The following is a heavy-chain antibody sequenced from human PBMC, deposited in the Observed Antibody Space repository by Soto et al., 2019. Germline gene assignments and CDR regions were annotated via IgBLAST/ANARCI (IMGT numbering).Heavy chain of an antibody. V-gene: IGHV3-23*01. CDR1: GFTFSSYA. J-gene: IGHJ6*02. D-gene: IGHD2-2*01. Sequence: GGSLRLSCAASGFTFSSYAMSWVRQAPGKGLEWVSAISGSGGSTYYADSVKGRFTISRDNSKNTLYLQMNSLRAEDTAVYYCAKLLYCSSTSCYAYYYGMDVWGQGTTVTVSS. CDR3: AKLLYCSSTSCYAYYYGMDV. CDR2: ISGSGGST.